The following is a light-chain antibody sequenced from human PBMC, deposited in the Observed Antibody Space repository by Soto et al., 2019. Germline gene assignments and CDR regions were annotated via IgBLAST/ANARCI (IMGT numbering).Light chain of an antibody. V-gene: IGKV4-1*01. CDR1: QGVLYSSNNKNY. J-gene: IGKJ4*01. CDR3: QQYYSTPPT. Sequence: DIVMTQSPDSLAVSLGERATINCKSSQGVLYSSNNKNYLAWYQQKPGQPPKLLIYWASTRESGVPDRFSGSESETYFTLTISSLQAEDVAVYYCQQYYSTPPTFGGGTKVEIK. CDR2: WAS.